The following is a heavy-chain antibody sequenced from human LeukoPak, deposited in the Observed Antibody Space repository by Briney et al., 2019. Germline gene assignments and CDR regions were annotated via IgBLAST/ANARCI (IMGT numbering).Heavy chain of an antibody. CDR1: GFTFSSYA. J-gene: IGHJ6*02. CDR3: ARDGYSYHYYGMDV. Sequence: GGSLRLSCAASGFTFSSYAMHWVRQAPGKGLEWVAVISYDGSNKYYADSVKGRFTISRDNSKNTLYLQMNSLRAEDTAVYYCARDGYSYHYYGMDVWGQGTTVTVSS. CDR2: ISYDGSNK. D-gene: IGHD5-24*01. V-gene: IGHV3-30*04.